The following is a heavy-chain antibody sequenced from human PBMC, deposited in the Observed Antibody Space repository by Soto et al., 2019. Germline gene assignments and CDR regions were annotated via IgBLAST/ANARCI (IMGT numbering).Heavy chain of an antibody. CDR2: IIPMFDIA. V-gene: IGHV1-69*02. Sequence: QVQLVQSGVEVKKPGSSVKVSCKAAGGSFSIYTVFWVRQAPGQGREWMGRIIPMFDIANYAQNFQGRVTFNADKFTDTVXXXXXXXXSXXTAXXXXXXXXXXXXXFXIWGQGTLVTVSS. J-gene: IGHJ3*02. CDR3: XXXXXXXXXFXI. CDR1: GGSFSIYT.